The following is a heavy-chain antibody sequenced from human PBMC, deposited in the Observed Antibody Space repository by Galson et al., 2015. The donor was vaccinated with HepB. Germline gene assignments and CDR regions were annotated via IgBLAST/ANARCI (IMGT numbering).Heavy chain of an antibody. J-gene: IGHJ6*02. D-gene: IGHD3-3*02. CDR3: AGAFNQGIDLPLGYYGMDV. CDR1: GDSVNSFA. V-gene: IGHV1-69*13. Sequence: SVKVSCKASGDSVNSFAISWVRQAPGQGLEWMGGIIPVFGNADYAQKFQGKVTITADYSTNTAYMDLNSLSSDDTAMYYCAGAFNQGIDLPLGYYGMDVWGQGTTVTVSS. CDR2: IIPVFGNA.